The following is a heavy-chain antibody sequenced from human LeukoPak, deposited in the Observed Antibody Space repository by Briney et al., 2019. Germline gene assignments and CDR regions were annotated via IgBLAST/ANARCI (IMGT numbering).Heavy chain of an antibody. V-gene: IGHV3-30-3*01. CDR1: GFTFSSYA. J-gene: IGHJ4*02. Sequence: GGSLRLSCAASGFTFSSYAMPWVRQAPGKGLEWVAVISYDGSNKYYADSVKGRFTISRDNSKNTLYLQMNSLRAEDTAVYYCARDGLLWFGELLADFDYWGQGTLVTVSS. D-gene: IGHD3-10*01. CDR3: ARDGLLWFGELLADFDY. CDR2: ISYDGSNK.